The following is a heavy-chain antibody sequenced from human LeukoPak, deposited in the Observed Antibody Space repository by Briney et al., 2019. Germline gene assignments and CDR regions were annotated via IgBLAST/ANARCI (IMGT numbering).Heavy chain of an antibody. D-gene: IGHD3-22*01. CDR2: IRSKANSYAT. V-gene: IGHV3-73*01. J-gene: IGHJ4*02. CDR1: GFTFSGSA. CDR3: TRRLNYYDSSGSDY. Sequence: PGXXLRLSCAASGFTFSGSAMHWVRQASGKGLEWVGRIRSKANSYATAYAASVKGRFTISRDDSKNTAYLQMNSLKTEDTAVYYCTRRLNYYDSSGSDYWGQGTLVTASS.